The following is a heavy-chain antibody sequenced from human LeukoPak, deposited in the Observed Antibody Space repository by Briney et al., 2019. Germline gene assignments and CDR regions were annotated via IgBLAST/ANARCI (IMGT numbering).Heavy chain of an antibody. CDR3: VNSREGVPTRYLDS. D-gene: IGHD3-16*01. CDR2: ISYDGRNK. V-gene: IGHV3-30*18. CDR1: GFTFCSND. J-gene: IGHJ4*02. Sequence: PGRSLRLSCAASGFTFCSNDMNWVRQAPGKGLEWVSFISYDGRNKYYADSEKGRFTISRDTSKNTLYLQMDSLRAEDTAVYYGVNSREGVPTRYLDSWGQGTLVTVSS.